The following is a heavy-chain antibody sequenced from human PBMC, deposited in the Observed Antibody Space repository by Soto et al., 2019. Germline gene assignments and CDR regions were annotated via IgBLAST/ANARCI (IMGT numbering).Heavy chain of an antibody. CDR1: GFTFSSYG. Sequence: QVQLVESGGGVVQPGRSLRLSCAASGFTFSSYGMHWVRQAPGKGLEWVAVISYDGSNKYYADSVKGRFTISRDNSKNTLYLQMNSLRAEDTAVYYCAKDQRGDIVATWYFDLWGRGTLVTVSS. J-gene: IGHJ2*01. CDR3: AKDQRGDIVATWYFDL. D-gene: IGHD5-12*01. V-gene: IGHV3-30*18. CDR2: ISYDGSNK.